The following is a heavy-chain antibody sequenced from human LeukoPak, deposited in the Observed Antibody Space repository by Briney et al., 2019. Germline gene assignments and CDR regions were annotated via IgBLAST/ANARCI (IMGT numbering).Heavy chain of an antibody. CDR2: ISSRGTTT. V-gene: IGHV3-48*04. CDR3: ARDVRGRTPLKLGMKWFDP. Sequence: GGSLRLSCAASGFIFSDYNMNWVRQAPGKGLEWVSHISSRGTTTYYAESVKGRFSISRDNAKNSVFLQMNSLRAEDSGVYYCARDVRGRTPLKLGMKWFDPWGQGTRVTVSS. CDR1: GFIFSDYN. D-gene: IGHD7-27*01. J-gene: IGHJ5*02.